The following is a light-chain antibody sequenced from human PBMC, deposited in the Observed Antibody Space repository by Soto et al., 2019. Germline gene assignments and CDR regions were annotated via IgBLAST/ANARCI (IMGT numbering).Light chain of an antibody. CDR2: LAS. V-gene: IGKV3-11*01. CDR3: HQRQSWPRP. J-gene: IGKJ1*01. Sequence: EIVLTQSPSTLSSFQSDRVTLSCRASQAVNTRLAWYQHKPGQAPRLPIYLASNRAAGVPARFSGSGSGTDFTLTISDVEPEDFAVYYCHQRQSWPRPVGQGGKVAIK. CDR1: QAVNTR.